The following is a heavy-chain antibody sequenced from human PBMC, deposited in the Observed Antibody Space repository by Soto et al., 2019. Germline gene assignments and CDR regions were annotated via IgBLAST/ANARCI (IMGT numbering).Heavy chain of an antibody. Sequence: SETLSLTCPVSGGTISSGGYYWSWIRQHPGKGLEWIGYIYYSGSTYYNPSLKSRVTISVDTSKNQFSLKLSSVTAADTAVYYCARDPYCSSTSCSHWFDPWGQGTLVTVSS. CDR1: GGTISSGGYY. CDR3: ARDPYCSSTSCSHWFDP. CDR2: IYYSGST. D-gene: IGHD2-2*01. J-gene: IGHJ5*02. V-gene: IGHV4-31*03.